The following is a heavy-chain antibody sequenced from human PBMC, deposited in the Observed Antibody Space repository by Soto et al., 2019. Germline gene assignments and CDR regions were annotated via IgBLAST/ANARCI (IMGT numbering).Heavy chain of an antibody. V-gene: IGHV1-18*01. CDR3: ARAFLLEKYYYGMDV. Sequence: ASVKVSCKASGGTFSSYTISWVRQAPGQGLERMGWISAYNGNTNYAQKLQSRVTMTTDTSTSTAYMELRSLRSDDTAVYYCARAFLLEKYYYGMDVWGQGTTVTVSS. J-gene: IGHJ6*02. CDR2: ISAYNGNT. CDR1: GGTFSSYT. D-gene: IGHD3-3*01.